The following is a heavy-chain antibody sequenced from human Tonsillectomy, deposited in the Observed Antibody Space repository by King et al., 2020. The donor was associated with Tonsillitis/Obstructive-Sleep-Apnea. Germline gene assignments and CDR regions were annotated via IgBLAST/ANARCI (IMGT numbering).Heavy chain of an antibody. CDR2: ISSSSSYI. Sequence: VQLVESGGGLVKPGGSLRLSCAASGFTFSSYSKNWVRQDPGKGLEWVSSISSSSSYIYYADSVKGRFTISRDNAKNSLYLQMNSLRAEDTAVYYCARTKSFWGSDYWGQGTLVTVSS. CDR3: ARTKSFWGSDY. CDR1: GFTFSSYS. J-gene: IGHJ4*02. V-gene: IGHV3-21*01. D-gene: IGHD3-16*01.